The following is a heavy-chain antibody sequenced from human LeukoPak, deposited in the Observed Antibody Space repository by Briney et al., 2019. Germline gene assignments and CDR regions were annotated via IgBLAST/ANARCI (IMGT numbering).Heavy chain of an antibody. D-gene: IGHD3-22*01. J-gene: IGHJ6*03. CDR2: ISAYNGNT. Sequence: PMASVTVSCKASGYTFTSYGISWVRQAPGQGLEWMGWISAYNGNTNYAQKLQGRVTMTTDTSTSTAYMELRSLRSDDTAVYYCARFSSGYRRLYYYYMDVWGKGTTVTVSS. V-gene: IGHV1-18*01. CDR3: ARFSSGYRRLYYYYMDV. CDR1: GYTFTSYG.